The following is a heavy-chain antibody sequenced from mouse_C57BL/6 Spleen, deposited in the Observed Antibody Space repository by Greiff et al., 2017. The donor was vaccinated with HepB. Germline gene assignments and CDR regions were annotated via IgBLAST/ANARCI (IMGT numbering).Heavy chain of an antibody. CDR1: GYTFTSYW. J-gene: IGHJ1*03. Sequence: QVQLKQPGAELVKPGASVKLSCKASGYTFTSYWMHWVKQRPGQGLEWIGMIHPNSGSTNYNEKFKSKATLTVDKSSSTAYMQLSSLTSEDSAVYYCARSRYGSSPYWYFDVWGTGTTVTVSS. V-gene: IGHV1-64*01. D-gene: IGHD1-1*01. CDR3: ARSRYGSSPYWYFDV. CDR2: IHPNSGST.